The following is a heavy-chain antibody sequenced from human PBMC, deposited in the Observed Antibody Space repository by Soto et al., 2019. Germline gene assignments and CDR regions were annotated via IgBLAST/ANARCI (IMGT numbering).Heavy chain of an antibody. V-gene: IGHV1-18*01. Sequence: QVQLVQSGPEVKKPGASVKVSCKASGYTFTSYEITWVRQAPGQGLEWMGWISGYNGITNYAQKFQGRVTMTTETSTSTAYMELRSLRSDDTAVYYCAKNSGPNWYFDLWCRGTLVTVSS. CDR1: GYTFTSYE. D-gene: IGHD1-26*01. CDR3: AKNSGPNWYFDL. J-gene: IGHJ2*01. CDR2: ISGYNGIT.